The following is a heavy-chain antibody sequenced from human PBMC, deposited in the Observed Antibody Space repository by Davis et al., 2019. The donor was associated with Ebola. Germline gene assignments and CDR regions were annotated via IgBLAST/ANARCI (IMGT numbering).Heavy chain of an antibody. D-gene: IGHD3-16*02. V-gene: IGHV1-3*01. CDR2: INAGNGNT. Sequence: ASVKVSCKASGYTFTSYAMHWVRQAPGQRLEWMGWINAGNGNTKYSQKFQGRVTITRDTSASTAYMEVSSLRSEDTAVYYCARDSSPYDYIWGTYRFNFDYWGQGTLVTVSS. CDR3: ARDSSPYDYIWGTYRFNFDY. CDR1: GYTFTSYA. J-gene: IGHJ4*02.